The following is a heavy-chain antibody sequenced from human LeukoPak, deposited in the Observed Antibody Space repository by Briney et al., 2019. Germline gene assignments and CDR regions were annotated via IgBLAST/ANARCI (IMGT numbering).Heavy chain of an antibody. CDR2: IYYSGST. V-gene: IGHV4-39*07. J-gene: IGHJ2*01. CDR1: GGSISSSSYY. D-gene: IGHD6-13*01. Sequence: PSETLSLTCTVSGGSISSSSYYWGWIRQPPGKGLEWIGSIYYSGSTYYNPSLKSRVTISVDTSKNQFSLKLSSVTAADTAVYYCARAYSSSWYTRAYFDLWGRGTLVTVSS. CDR3: ARAYSSSWYTRAYFDL.